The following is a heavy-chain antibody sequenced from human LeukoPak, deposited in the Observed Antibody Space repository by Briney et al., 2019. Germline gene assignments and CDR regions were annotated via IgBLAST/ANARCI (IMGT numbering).Heavy chain of an antibody. CDR3: ARPSSGSYSRDGFDY. J-gene: IGHJ4*02. CDR2: INPNSGGT. D-gene: IGHD3-10*01. Sequence: GASVKVSCKASGYTFTGYYMHWVRQAPGQGLEWMGWINPNSGGTNSAQKFQGRVTMTRDTSISTAYMELSSLRSDDTAVYYCARPSSGSYSRDGFDYWGQGTLVTVSS. V-gene: IGHV1-2*02. CDR1: GYTFTGYY.